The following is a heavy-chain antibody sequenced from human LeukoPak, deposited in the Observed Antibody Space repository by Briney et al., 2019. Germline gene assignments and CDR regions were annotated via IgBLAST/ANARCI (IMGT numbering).Heavy chain of an antibody. CDR3: ARDRAYPRDQFDC. Sequence: GGSLRLSCTASGFSFGSYAMGWVRQASGKGLEWASTVSADGVVWYSDSVRGRSTISRDNSKNTVSLQMKSLRADDTAVYFCARDRAYPRDQFDCWGQGTLVTVSS. J-gene: IGHJ4*02. CDR1: GFSFGSYA. V-gene: IGHV3-23*01. D-gene: IGHD2-2*01. CDR2: VSADGVV.